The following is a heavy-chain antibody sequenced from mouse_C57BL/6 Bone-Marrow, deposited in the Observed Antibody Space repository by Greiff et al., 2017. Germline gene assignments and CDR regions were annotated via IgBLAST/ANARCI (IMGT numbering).Heavy chain of an antibody. D-gene: IGHD2-3*01. CDR1: GYTFTGYW. Sequence: QVQLQQSGAELMKPGASVKLSCKATGYTFTGYWIEWVKQRPGHGLEWIGEILPGSGSTNYNEKFKGKATFTADTSSNTAYMQLSSLTTEDSAIYYCASGDGYYCYYAMDYWGQGTSVTVSS. CDR2: ILPGSGST. J-gene: IGHJ4*01. CDR3: ASGDGYYCYYAMDY. V-gene: IGHV1-9*01.